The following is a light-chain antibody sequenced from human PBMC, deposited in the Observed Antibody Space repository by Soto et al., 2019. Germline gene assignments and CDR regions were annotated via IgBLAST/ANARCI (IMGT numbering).Light chain of an antibody. CDR3: QQSYSTPLT. V-gene: IGKV1-39*01. Sequence: ILMTQSPSSLYESXGDRVTISGRSRWSNCSLLAWYQQKPATAPNVXXHSASTLQTGAPPSFRGSGSATDFTLTISSLQPEDFQTYYCQQSYSTPLTVGGGTKVDIK. J-gene: IGKJ4*01. CDR1: WSNCSL. CDR2: SAS.